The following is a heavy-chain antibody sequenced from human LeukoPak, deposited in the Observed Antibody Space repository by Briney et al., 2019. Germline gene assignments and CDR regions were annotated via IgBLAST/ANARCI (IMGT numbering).Heavy chain of an antibody. V-gene: IGHV4-59*12. CDR1: GGSISSYY. CDR2: IYYSGST. CDR3: AREERGDSEYSSSWYSLRFDP. Sequence: PSETLSLTCTVSGGSISSYYWGWIRQPPGKGLEWIGSIYYSGSTNYNPSLKSRVTISVDTSKNQFSLKLSSVTAADTAVYYCAREERGDSEYSSSWYSLRFDPWGQGTLVTVSS. D-gene: IGHD6-13*01. J-gene: IGHJ5*02.